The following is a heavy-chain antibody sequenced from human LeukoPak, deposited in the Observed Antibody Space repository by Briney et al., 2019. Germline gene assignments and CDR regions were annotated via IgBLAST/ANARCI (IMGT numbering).Heavy chain of an antibody. D-gene: IGHD3-22*01. CDR1: GFTFSSYW. CDR2: INSDGSST. V-gene: IGHV3-74*01. Sequence: PGGSLRLSCAASGFTFSSYWMHWVRQAPGKGLVWVSRINSDGSSTSYADSVKGRFIISRDNAKNTLYLQMNSLRAEDTAVYYCARGGLSDSSGYYLHWGQGTLVTVSS. J-gene: IGHJ4*02. CDR3: ARGGLSDSSGYYLH.